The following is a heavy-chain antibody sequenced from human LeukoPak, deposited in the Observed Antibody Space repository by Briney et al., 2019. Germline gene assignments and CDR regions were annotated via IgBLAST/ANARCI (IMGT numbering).Heavy chain of an antibody. Sequence: CKAXXXTXTSYDINWVRQATGQGLEWMGWMNPNSGNTGYAQKFQGRVTMTRNTSISTAYMELSSLRSEGTAVYYCARGIGYCSSTSCYTDYWGQGTLVTVSS. CDR1: XXTXTSYD. CDR3: ARGIGYCSSTSCYTDY. J-gene: IGHJ4*02. CDR2: MNPNSGNT. D-gene: IGHD2-2*02. V-gene: IGHV1-8*01.